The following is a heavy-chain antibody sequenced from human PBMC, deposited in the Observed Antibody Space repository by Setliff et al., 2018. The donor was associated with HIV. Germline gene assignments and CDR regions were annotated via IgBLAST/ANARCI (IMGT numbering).Heavy chain of an antibody. D-gene: IGHD2-15*01. J-gene: IGHJ4*02. Sequence: GGSLRLSCAASGFTFSSYSMNWVRQAPGKGLEWVSSISSSSSYIYYADSVKGRFTISRDNAKNSLYLQMNSLENEDTAIYYCTTDWTTRRSLHYWGQGTLVTVSS. CDR3: TTDWTTRRSLHY. V-gene: IGHV3-21*03. CDR1: GFTFSSYS. CDR2: ISSSSSYI.